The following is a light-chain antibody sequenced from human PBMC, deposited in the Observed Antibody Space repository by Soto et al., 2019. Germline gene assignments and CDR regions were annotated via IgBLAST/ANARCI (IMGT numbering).Light chain of an antibody. CDR1: QSLVYSDGNTY. CDR3: MQGTHWPPT. J-gene: IGKJ1*01. V-gene: IGKV2-30*01. Sequence: DVVMTQSPLSLPVTLGQPASISCRSSQSLVYSDGNTYLNWFQQRPGQSPRRLIYKVSNRDSRVPDRVSGSGSGTDFTLKISRVEAEDVGVYYCMQGTHWPPTFGQGTKVEI. CDR2: KVS.